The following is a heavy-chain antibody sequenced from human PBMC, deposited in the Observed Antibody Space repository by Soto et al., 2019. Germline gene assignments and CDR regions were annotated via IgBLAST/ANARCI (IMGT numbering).Heavy chain of an antibody. Sequence: SETLSLTCTVSGGSISSGGYYWSWIRQHAGKGLEWIGYIYYSGSTYYNPSLKSRVTISVDTSKNQFSLKLSSVTAADTAVYYCAREAITMIVVNWGQGTLVTVSS. CDR1: GGSISSGGYY. J-gene: IGHJ4*02. CDR2: IYYSGST. CDR3: AREAITMIVVN. D-gene: IGHD3-22*01. V-gene: IGHV4-31*03.